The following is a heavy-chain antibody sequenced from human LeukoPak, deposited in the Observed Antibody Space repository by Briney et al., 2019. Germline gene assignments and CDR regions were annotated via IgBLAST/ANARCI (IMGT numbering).Heavy chain of an antibody. CDR1: GFTFSAYG. D-gene: IGHD6-19*01. V-gene: IGHV3-30*02. CDR2: IRYDGSKQ. J-gene: IGHJ4*02. Sequence: GGSLRLSCAVSGFTFSAYGMQWVRQAPGKGLEWVAFIRYDGSKQYYGDSVKGRFTISRDNSKNTLFLQMHSLRTEDTAMYYCAQYWGGGWLFDFWGQGILVTVTS. CDR3: AQYWGGGWLFDF.